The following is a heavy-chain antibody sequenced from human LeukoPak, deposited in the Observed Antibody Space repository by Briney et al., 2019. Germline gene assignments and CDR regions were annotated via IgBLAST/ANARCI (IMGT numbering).Heavy chain of an antibody. J-gene: IGHJ4*02. D-gene: IGHD4-17*01. CDR3: ARVGDVYYFDY. Sequence: PGGSLRLSCAASGFTFSSYWMSWVRQAPGKGLEWVANRKQDGSEKYYVDSVKGRFTISRDNAKNSLYLQMNSLRAEDTAVYYCARVGDVYYFDYWGQGTLVTVSS. CDR1: GFTFSSYW. CDR2: RKQDGSEK. V-gene: IGHV3-7*01.